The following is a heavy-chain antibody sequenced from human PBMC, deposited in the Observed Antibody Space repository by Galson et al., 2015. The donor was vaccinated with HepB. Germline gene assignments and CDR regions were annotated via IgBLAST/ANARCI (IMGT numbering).Heavy chain of an antibody. CDR3: AKTTGRFSADFF. V-gene: IGHV3-23*01. CDR2: IGGNDGTT. Sequence: SLRLSCAASGLTKYATTWVRQAPGKGLEWVSTIGGNDGTTYYADSEKGRFTISRDNSKNTLYLQMNSLRVEDTAIYYRAKTTGRFSADFFWGQGTLVTVSS. J-gene: IGHJ1*01. CDR1: GLTKYA. D-gene: IGHD2-8*02.